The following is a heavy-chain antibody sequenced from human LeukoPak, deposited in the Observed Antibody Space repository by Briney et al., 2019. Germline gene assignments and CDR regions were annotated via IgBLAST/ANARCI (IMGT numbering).Heavy chain of an antibody. J-gene: IGHJ3*02. Sequence: PLETLSLTCAVSGYSISSGYYWGWIRQPPGKGLEWIGSIYHSGSTYYNPSVKSRVTISVDTPKNQFSLELSSVTAADTAVYYCARLLTGDAFDIWGQGTMVTASS. CDR1: GYSISSGYY. V-gene: IGHV4-38-2*01. CDR3: ARLLTGDAFDI. D-gene: IGHD7-27*01. CDR2: IYHSGST.